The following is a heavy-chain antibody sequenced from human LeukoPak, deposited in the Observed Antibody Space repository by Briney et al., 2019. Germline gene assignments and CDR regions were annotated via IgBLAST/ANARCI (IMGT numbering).Heavy chain of an antibody. Sequence: ASVKVSCKASGGTLNSHIFTWVRQAPGHGLEWMGKITPIIDVSKYAQKFQGRLTITADKSTATVYMELSGLKSEDTAVYYCARVNLRGSQYNWFDPWGQGTLVIVSS. D-gene: IGHD1-26*01. CDR3: ARVNLRGSQYNWFDP. J-gene: IGHJ5*02. V-gene: IGHV1-69*02. CDR2: ITPIIDVS. CDR1: GGTLNSHI.